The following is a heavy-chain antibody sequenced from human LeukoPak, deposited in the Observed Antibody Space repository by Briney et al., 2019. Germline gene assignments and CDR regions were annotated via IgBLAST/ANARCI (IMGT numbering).Heavy chain of an antibody. CDR2: IYVTENT. D-gene: IGHD2-8*01. J-gene: IGHJ5*02. V-gene: IGHV4-31*03. CDR3: ARVFLGYCASTCSALHFDP. CDR1: GAYISDDYYY. Sequence: NPSQTLSLTCTVSGAYISDDYYYWSWIRQPPGKGLEWIGFIYVTENTYYNPSLKSRLTISVDTSKNQFSLRMNSVTAADTAVYYCARVFLGYCASTCSALHFDPWGQGTLVTVSS.